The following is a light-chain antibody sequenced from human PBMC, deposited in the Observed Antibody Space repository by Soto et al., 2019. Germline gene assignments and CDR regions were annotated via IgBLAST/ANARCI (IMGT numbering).Light chain of an antibody. V-gene: IGKV1-39*01. J-gene: IGKJ3*01. CDR1: QSISSY. Sequence: DIQMTQSPSSLSASVGDRVTITCRASQSISSYLNWYQQKPGKAPKLLIYAASSLQSGVPSRFSGSGSGTDFTLTIGSLQPEDFATYYCQQSYSTPPFFGPGTKVDIK. CDR2: AAS. CDR3: QQSYSTPPF.